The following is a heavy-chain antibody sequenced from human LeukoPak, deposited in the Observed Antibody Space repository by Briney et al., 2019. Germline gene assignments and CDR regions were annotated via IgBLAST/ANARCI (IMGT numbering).Heavy chain of an antibody. J-gene: IGHJ4*02. Sequence: GGSLRLSCAASGFTFSSYSMNWVRQAPGKGLEWVSAISGSGGSTYYADSVKGRFTISRDNSKNTLYLQMNSLRAEDTAVYYCAKDPFKRAYGDYYYWGQGTLVTVSS. CDR2: ISGSGGST. V-gene: IGHV3-23*01. CDR1: GFTFSSYS. D-gene: IGHD4-17*01. CDR3: AKDPFKRAYGDYYY.